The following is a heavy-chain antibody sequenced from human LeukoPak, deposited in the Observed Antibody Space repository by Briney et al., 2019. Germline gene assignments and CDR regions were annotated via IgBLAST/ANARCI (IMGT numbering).Heavy chain of an antibody. CDR1: GGSMSSYF. CDR3: ARVLIAVAAFDY. J-gene: IGHJ4*02. D-gene: IGHD6-19*01. Sequence: PSETLSLTCTVSGGSMSSYFWTWIRQPPGKGLEWIGYLYYGGPTNYNPSLKSRVTMSVDTAKNQFSLKLSSVTAADAAVYYCARVLIAVAAFDYWGQGTLITVSS. CDR2: LYYGGPT. V-gene: IGHV4-59*01.